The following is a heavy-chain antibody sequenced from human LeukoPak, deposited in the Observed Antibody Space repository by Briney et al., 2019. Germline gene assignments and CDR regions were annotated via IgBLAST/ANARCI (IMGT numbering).Heavy chain of an antibody. CDR2: ISRAGDRT. CDR1: GFIFSSYD. J-gene: IGHJ5*02. V-gene: IGHV3-23*01. D-gene: IGHD3-22*01. CDR3: ARFSPDGLGYDSSGYVPSFDP. Sequence: GSLRLSCVGSGFIFSSYDMGWVRQAPGKGLEWVSSISRAGDRTYYEDSVKGRFTISRDNSRNTMYLQMNSLRAEDTAVYYCARFSPDGLGYDSSGYVPSFDPWGQGTLVTVSS.